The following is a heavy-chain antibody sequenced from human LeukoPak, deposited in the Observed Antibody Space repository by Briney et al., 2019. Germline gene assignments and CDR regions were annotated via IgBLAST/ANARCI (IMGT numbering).Heavy chain of an antibody. D-gene: IGHD6-19*01. V-gene: IGHV1-18*01. Sequence: ASVKVSCKASGYTFTSYGISWVRQAPGRGLEWMGWISAYNGNTNYAQKLQGRVTMTTDTSTSTAYMELRSLRSDDTAVYYCARVYGSGWYGTAYYFDYWGQGTLVTVSS. CDR3: ARVYGSGWYGTAYYFDY. CDR2: ISAYNGNT. J-gene: IGHJ4*02. CDR1: GYTFTSYG.